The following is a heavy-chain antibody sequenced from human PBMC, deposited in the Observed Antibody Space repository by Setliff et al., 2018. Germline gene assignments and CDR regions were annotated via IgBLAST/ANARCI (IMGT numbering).Heavy chain of an antibody. J-gene: IGHJ5*02. D-gene: IGHD4-17*01. V-gene: IGHV3-30*02. Sequence: GGSLRLSCAASGFTFSKYGMYWVRQAPGKGLEWVAFIRYDGSNKYYADSVKGRFTISRDNSKNILYLQMNSLRAEDTASYYCARDPNGDYVGAFDPWGQGILVTVSS. CDR3: ARDPNGDYVGAFDP. CDR1: GFTFSKYG. CDR2: IRYDGSNK.